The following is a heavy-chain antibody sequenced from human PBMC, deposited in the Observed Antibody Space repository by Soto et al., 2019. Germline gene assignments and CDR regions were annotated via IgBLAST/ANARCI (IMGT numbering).Heavy chain of an antibody. V-gene: IGHV4-4*07. J-gene: IGHJ4*02. Sequence: KTSETLSLTCSVSGGSISSHYWSWLRQAAGKGLEWIGRIYSTGNTNLNPSLKSRVTMSADTSKNQFSLKLSSVTAADTAVYYCAREHYDGSGYYYNFDSWGQGALVTVSS. D-gene: IGHD3-22*01. CDR3: AREHYDGSGYYYNFDS. CDR2: IYSTGNT. CDR1: GGSISSHY.